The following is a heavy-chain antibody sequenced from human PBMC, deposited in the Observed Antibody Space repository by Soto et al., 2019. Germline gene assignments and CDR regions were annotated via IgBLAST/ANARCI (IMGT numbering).Heavy chain of an antibody. D-gene: IGHD1-26*01. Sequence: QVQLEQSGAEVKKPGASVKVSCKVSGYTFTNYYLHLVRQAPGQGLEWMGWINPNSGGTSYAQKFQGWVTMTRDTHISTAYMELNRLTSDDTAIYYCARVLGGIPILAYWGQGTLVTVSS. CDR2: INPNSGGT. J-gene: IGHJ4*02. CDR1: GYTFTNYY. CDR3: ARVLGGIPILAY. V-gene: IGHV1-2*04.